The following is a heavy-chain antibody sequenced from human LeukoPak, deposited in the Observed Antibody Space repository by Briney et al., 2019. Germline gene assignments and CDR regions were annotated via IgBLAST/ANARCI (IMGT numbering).Heavy chain of an antibody. CDR1: GFSLSTSGVG. CDR2: IYWNDNN. CDR3: AHYGDYRFLYYFDY. Sequence: SGPTLVKPTQTLTLTCTFSGFSLSTSGVGVGWIRQPPGKALEWLALIYWNDNNRYSPSLKSRLTITKDTSINQVVFKMTNMDPVDTATYYCAHYGDYRFLYYFDYWGQGTLVTASS. J-gene: IGHJ4*02. V-gene: IGHV2-5*01. D-gene: IGHD4-17*01.